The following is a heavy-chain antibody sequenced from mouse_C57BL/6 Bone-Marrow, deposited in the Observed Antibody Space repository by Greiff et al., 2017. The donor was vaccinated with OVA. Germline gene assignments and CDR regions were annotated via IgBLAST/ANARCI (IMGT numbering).Heavy chain of an antibody. J-gene: IGHJ2*01. D-gene: IGHD2-2*01. Sequence: EVKVEESGGGLVKPGGSLKLSCAASGFTFSDYGMHWVRQAPEKGLEWVAYISSGSSTIYYADTVKGRFTISRDNAKNTLFLQMTSLRSEDTAMYYCARNMVIDYWGQGTTLTVSS. CDR3: ARNMVIDY. V-gene: IGHV5-17*01. CDR2: ISSGSSTI. CDR1: GFTFSDYG.